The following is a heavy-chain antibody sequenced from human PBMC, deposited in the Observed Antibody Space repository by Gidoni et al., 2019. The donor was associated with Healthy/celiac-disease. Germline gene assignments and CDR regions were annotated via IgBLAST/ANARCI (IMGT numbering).Heavy chain of an antibody. Sequence: EVQLVESGGGLVQPGGSLRLSCAASGFTFSSYAMSWVRQAPGKGLEWVSAISGSGGSTYYADSVKGRFTISRDNSKNTLYLQMNSLRAEDTAVYYCARRYCTNGVCYDAFDIWGQGTMVTVSS. CDR2: ISGSGGST. D-gene: IGHD2-8*01. CDR3: ARRYCTNGVCYDAFDI. J-gene: IGHJ3*02. CDR1: GFTFSSYA. V-gene: IGHV3-23*04.